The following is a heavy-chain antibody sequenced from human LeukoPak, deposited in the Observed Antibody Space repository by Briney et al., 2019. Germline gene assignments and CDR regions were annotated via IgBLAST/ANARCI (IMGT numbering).Heavy chain of an antibody. D-gene: IGHD4-17*01. CDR1: GYTFTNYD. V-gene: IGHV1-8*01. J-gene: IGHJ3*02. CDR2: MNPNSGNT. Sequence: ASVKVSCKASGYTFTNYDFNWVRQATGQGLEWMGWMNPNSGNTGYAQKFQGRVTMTRNTSISTAYMELSSLRSEDTAVYYCARGSTTVTIDIWGQGTMVTVSS. CDR3: ARGSTTVTIDI.